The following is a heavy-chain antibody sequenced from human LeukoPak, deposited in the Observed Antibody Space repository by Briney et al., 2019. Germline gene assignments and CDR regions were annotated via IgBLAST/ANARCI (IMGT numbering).Heavy chain of an antibody. CDR1: GFTFDDYA. V-gene: IGHV3-9*01. J-gene: IGHJ3*02. CDR2: ISWNSGSI. CDR3: ARDRPSDPLAAAGTFDI. D-gene: IGHD6-13*01. Sequence: GGSLRLSCAASGFTFDDYAMHWVRQAPGKGLEWVSGISWNSGSIGYADSVKGRFTISRDNAKNSLYLQMNSLRAEDTAVYYCARDRPSDPLAAAGTFDIWGQGTMVTVSS.